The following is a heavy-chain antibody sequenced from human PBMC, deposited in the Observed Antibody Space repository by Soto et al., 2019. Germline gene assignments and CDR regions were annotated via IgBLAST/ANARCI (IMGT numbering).Heavy chain of an antibody. V-gene: IGHV1-46*01. CDR1: GYTFTSYY. J-gene: IGHJ4*02. D-gene: IGHD5-18*01. CDR2: INASGGTR. Sequence: QVQLVQSGAEVKKAGASVKVSCKASGYTFTSYYLHWVRQAPGLGLGWMGLINASGGTRSYAQRFQGRVTMTSDTATSTVYMELSSLRSDDTAVYYCASEGNSYGSAGMFDWGQGTLVTVSS. CDR3: ASEGNSYGSAGMFD.